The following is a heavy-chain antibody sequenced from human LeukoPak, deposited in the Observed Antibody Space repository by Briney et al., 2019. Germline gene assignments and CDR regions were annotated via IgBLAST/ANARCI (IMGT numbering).Heavy chain of an antibody. CDR1: GFTFDDYA. J-gene: IGHJ3*02. CDR2: ISGDGGST. CDR3: AKNTYYYDSSGQYDAFDI. D-gene: IGHD3-22*01. V-gene: IGHV3-43*02. Sequence: GGSLRLSCAASGFTFDDYAMHWVRQAPGKGLEWVSLISGDGGSTYYADSVKGRFTISRDNSKNTLYLQINSLRAEDTAVYFCAKNTYYYDSSGQYDAFDIWGQGTMVTVSS.